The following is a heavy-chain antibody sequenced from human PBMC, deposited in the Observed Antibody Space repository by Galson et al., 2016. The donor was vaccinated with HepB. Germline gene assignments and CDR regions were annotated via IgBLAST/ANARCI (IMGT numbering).Heavy chain of an antibody. Sequence: ETLSLTCTVSGGSINDRYWSWIRQPPGKGLEYIGYIYYTGTTKYIPALRSRVTMSVDTSKNHFSLMLRSVTAADTAVYYCARGSSPNDYWGQGTLVTVSS. CDR3: ARGSSPNDY. CDR1: GGSINDRY. J-gene: IGHJ4*02. V-gene: IGHV4-59*11. D-gene: IGHD6-19*01. CDR2: IYYTGTT.